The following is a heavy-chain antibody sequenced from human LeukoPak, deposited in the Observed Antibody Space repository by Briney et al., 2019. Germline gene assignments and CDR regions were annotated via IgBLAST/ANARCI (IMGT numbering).Heavy chain of an antibody. CDR3: IMWFGEFFPVHDGFDV. J-gene: IGHJ3*01. V-gene: IGHV4-39*07. D-gene: IGHD3-10*01. Sequence: HPSETLSLTCSVSGGSVSSNTCYWGWIRQPPGKALQWIGTTYNSGNTSYNPSLKSRVTISADTSKNQFSLKLTSVTAADTALYYCIMWFGEFFPVHDGFDVWGQGTMVTVSS. CDR1: GGSVSSNTCY. CDR2: TYNSGNT.